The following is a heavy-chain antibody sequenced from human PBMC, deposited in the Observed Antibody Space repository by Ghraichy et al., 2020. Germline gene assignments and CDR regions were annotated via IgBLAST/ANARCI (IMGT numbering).Heavy chain of an antibody. D-gene: IGHD6-13*01. Sequence: SETLSLTCTVSGGSFSSYYWTWIRQPQGKGLEWRGYISYSGSTNYNPYHKRRGTITVETAKNKFYLKLSSVTAAATAVYYCVRYSAGKSSFDLWGPGTLVTVSS. CDR3: VRYSAGKSSFDL. CDR1: GGSFSSYY. J-gene: IGHJ5*02. V-gene: IGHV4-59*08. CDR2: ISYSGST.